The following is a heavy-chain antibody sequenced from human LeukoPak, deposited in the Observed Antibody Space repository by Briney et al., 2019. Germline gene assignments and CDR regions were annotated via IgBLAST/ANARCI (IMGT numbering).Heavy chain of an antibody. J-gene: IGHJ4*02. CDR3: AREPLSCGGDCYSNY. CDR1: GYSFTSYW. V-gene: IGHV5-10-1*01. D-gene: IGHD2-21*02. CDR2: IDPSDSYT. Sequence: GESLKISCKGSGYSFTSYWISWVRQMPGKGREWRGRIDPSDSYTNYSPSFQGHVTISADKSISTAYLQWSSLKASDTAMYYCAREPLSCGGDCYSNYWGQGTLVTASS.